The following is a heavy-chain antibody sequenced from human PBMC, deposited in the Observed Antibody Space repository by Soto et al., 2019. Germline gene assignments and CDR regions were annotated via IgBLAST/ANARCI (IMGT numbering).Heavy chain of an antibody. CDR3: ATFIAARPS. CDR2: IYNSGDT. D-gene: IGHD6-6*01. CDR1: GGSISNYY. Sequence: SETLSLTCTVSGGSISNYYWSWLRQPPGKGLEWIGYIYNSGDTTYNPSLESRVTMSVDTSKNHFSLKLASVTPAGTAVYYCATFIAARPSWGQGTLVTVCS. V-gene: IGHV4-59*01. J-gene: IGHJ5*02.